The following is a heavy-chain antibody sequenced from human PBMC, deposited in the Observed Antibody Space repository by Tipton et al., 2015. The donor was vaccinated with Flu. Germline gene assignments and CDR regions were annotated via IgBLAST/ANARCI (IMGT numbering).Heavy chain of an antibody. V-gene: IGHV4-38-2*01. CDR2: SHHTGST. D-gene: IGHD6-19*01. J-gene: IGHJ6*02. CDR1: GDSIGGAYY. CDR3: ARAESSLWAGHYYGLDV. Sequence: TLSLTCSVSGDSIGGAYYWGWIRQPPGKGLEWIGNSHHTGSTYRNPSLKSRVTISLDTSKNHFSLRLTSVTAADTALYFCARAESSLWAGHYYGLDVWGQGTTVTVSS.